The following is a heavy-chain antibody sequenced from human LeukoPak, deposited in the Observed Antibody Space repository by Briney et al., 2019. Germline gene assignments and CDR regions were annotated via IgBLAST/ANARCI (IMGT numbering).Heavy chain of an antibody. D-gene: IGHD5-18*01. Sequence: GESLKISCKGSGYSFTSYWIGWVRQMPGKGLEWMGIIYPGDSDTRYSPSFQGQVTISADKSISTACLQWSSLKASDTAMYYCARDLDTAMVTFGYWGQGTLVTVSS. J-gene: IGHJ4*02. CDR3: ARDLDTAMVTFGY. CDR1: GYSFTSYW. CDR2: IYPGDSDT. V-gene: IGHV5-51*01.